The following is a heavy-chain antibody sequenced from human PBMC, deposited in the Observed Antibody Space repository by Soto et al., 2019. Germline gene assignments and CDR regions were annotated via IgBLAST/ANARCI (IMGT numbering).Heavy chain of an antibody. CDR2: IIPILGIA. CDR3: ARDQGGSLYNWFDP. CDR1: GGTFSSYT. Sequence: SVKVSCKASGGTFSSYTISWVRQAPGQGLEWMGRIIPILGIANYAQKFQGRVTITADKSTSTAYMELSSLRSEDTAVYYCARDQGGSLYNWFDPWGQGTLVTVSS. J-gene: IGHJ5*02. D-gene: IGHD2-15*01. V-gene: IGHV1-69*04.